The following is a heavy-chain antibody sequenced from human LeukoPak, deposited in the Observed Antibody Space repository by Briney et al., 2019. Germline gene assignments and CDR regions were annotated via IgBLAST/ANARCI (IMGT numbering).Heavy chain of an antibody. CDR1: GFTFSNYW. CDR3: ARAGYCTNGVCYTRDAFDI. Sequence: SGGSLRLSCAASGFTFSNYWMSWVRQAPGKGLEWVANINQDGSGKYYVDSVKGRFNISRDNGKNSLYLQMNSLRAEDTAVYYCARAGYCTNGVCYTRDAFDIWGKGTMVTVSS. D-gene: IGHD2-8*01. CDR2: INQDGSGK. J-gene: IGHJ3*02. V-gene: IGHV3-7*05.